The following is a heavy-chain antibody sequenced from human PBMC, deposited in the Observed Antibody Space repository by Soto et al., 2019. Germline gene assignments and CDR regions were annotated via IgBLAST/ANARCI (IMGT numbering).Heavy chain of an antibody. Sequence: PGGSLRLSRAASGFTFSSYGMHWVRQAPGKGLEWVAVISYDGSNKYYADSVKGRFTISRDNSKNTLYLQMNSLRAEDTAVYYCAKARGSWYGTAFDYWGQGTLVTVSS. CDR3: AKARGSWYGTAFDY. CDR2: ISYDGSNK. CDR1: GFTFSSYG. D-gene: IGHD6-13*01. J-gene: IGHJ4*02. V-gene: IGHV3-30*18.